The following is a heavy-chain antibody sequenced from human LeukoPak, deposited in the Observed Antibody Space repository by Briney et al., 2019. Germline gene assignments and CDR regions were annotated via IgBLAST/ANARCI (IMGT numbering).Heavy chain of an antibody. J-gene: IGHJ5*02. V-gene: IGHV3-30-3*01. CDR3: ARANDWFDP. CDR2: ISYDGSNK. Sequence: GGSLRLSCAASGFTFSSYAMDWVRQAPGKGLEWVAVISYDGSNKYYADSVKGRFTISRDNSKNTLYLQMNSLRTEDTAVYYCARANDWFDPWGQGTLVTVSS. CDR1: GFTFSSYA.